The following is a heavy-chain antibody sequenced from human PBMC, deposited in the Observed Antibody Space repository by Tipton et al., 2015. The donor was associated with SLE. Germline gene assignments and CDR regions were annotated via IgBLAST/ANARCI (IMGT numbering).Heavy chain of an antibody. J-gene: IGHJ3*02. V-gene: IGHV4-59*11. CDR2: IYFTGST. CDR3: ARGDTMVRGVPEI. CDR1: GGSISSHY. D-gene: IGHD3-10*01. Sequence: TLSLTCTVSGGSISSHYWSWIRQPPGKGLEWIGYIYFTGSTNYNPSLKSRVTISVDMPKSQFSLKLTSVTAADTAVYYCARGDTMVRGVPEIWGQGTMVTVSS.